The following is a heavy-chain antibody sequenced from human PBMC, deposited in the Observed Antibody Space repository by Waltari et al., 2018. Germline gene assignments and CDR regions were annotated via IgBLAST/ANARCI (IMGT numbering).Heavy chain of an antibody. D-gene: IGHD2-15*01. V-gene: IGHV4-59*01. CDR2: ISYSGST. CDR3: ARGSEGSYCSGGTCYSYYYMDV. J-gene: IGHJ6*03. Sequence: QVQLQESGPGLVKPAETLSLTCTVSGGSISNYYCSWIRQPPGKGLEWIGDISYSGSTTYRPPLQSRVTITVATSKKQFSLKLNFVTAADTAVYYCARGSEGSYCSGGTCYSYYYMDVWGKGTTVTVSS. CDR1: GGSISNYY.